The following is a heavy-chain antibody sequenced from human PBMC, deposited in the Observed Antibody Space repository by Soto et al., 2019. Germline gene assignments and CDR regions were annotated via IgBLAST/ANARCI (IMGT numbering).Heavy chain of an antibody. CDR1: GFTFSSYA. Sequence: QVQLVESGGGVVQPGRSLRLSCAASGFTFSSYAMHWVRQAPGKGLEWVAVISYDGSNKYYADSVKGRFTISRDNSKNTLYLQMNSLRAEDTAGYYCARDEHLYCSGGSCPLSDYWGQGTLVTVSS. V-gene: IGHV3-30-3*01. D-gene: IGHD2-15*01. J-gene: IGHJ4*02. CDR3: ARDEHLYCSGGSCPLSDY. CDR2: ISYDGSNK.